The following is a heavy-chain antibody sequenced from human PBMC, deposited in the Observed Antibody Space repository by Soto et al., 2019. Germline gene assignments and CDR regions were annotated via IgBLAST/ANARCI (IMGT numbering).Heavy chain of an antibody. Sequence: EVQLLESGGTLVQPGGSLRLSCVASGFTFSTHTMNWVRQAPGKGLEWVSRLTADSDDTSYADSIKGRFTISRDNSKNTLYLQMNSLRAEDTAIYYCAKGLDRVSLDFWGQGALVTVSS. D-gene: IGHD1-1*01. V-gene: IGHV3-23*01. CDR3: AKGLDRVSLDF. J-gene: IGHJ4*02. CDR2: LTADSDDT. CDR1: GFTFSTHT.